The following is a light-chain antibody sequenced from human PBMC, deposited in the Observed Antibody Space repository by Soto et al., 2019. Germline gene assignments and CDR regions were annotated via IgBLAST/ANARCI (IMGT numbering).Light chain of an antibody. CDR3: CSYAGSSTLYV. Sequence: QSVLTQPASVSGSPGQSITISCTGTSSDVGSYNLVSWYQQHPGKAPKLMIYEVSKRPSGVSNRFSGSKSCNTASLTISGLQAEDEADYYCCSYAGSSTLYVFGTGTKLTVL. V-gene: IGLV2-23*02. CDR2: EVS. CDR1: SSDVGSYNL. J-gene: IGLJ1*01.